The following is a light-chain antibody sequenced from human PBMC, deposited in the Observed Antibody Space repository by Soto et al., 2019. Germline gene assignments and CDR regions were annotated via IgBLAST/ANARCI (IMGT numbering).Light chain of an antibody. J-gene: IGKJ2*01. CDR2: SAS. Sequence: EIVMTQSPATLSVSQGERATLSCRASQSISTELAWYQQKPVQPPRLLIYSASTRATGVPARFTGSGSGSEFTLTISGLQSEDFAVYYCQQGHNWPLTFGQGTRLE. CDR3: QQGHNWPLT. CDR1: QSISTE. V-gene: IGKV3-15*01.